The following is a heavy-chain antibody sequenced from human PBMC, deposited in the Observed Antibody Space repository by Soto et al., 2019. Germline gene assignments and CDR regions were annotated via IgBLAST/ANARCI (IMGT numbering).Heavy chain of an antibody. CDR3: AKDRRTIFGVVIIPDYYYGMDV. V-gene: IGHV3-30*18. CDR2: ISYDGSNK. CDR1: GFTFSSYG. Sequence: GGSLRLSCAASGFTFSSYGMHWVRQAPGKGLEWVAVISYDGSNKYYADSVKGRFTISRDNSKNTLYLQMNSLRAEDTAVYYCAKDRRTIFGVVIIPDYYYGMDVWGQGTTVTVSS. D-gene: IGHD3-3*01. J-gene: IGHJ6*02.